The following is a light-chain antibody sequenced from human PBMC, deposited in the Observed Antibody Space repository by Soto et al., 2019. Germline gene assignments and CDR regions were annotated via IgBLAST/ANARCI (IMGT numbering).Light chain of an antibody. J-gene: IGKJ1*01. V-gene: IGKV1-5*03. CDR1: QSISSW. CDR2: KAS. Sequence: DIQMTQSPSTLSASVGDRVTITCRASQSISSWLAWYQPKPGKAPKLLIYKASSLESGVPSRCSGSVSGTEFTLTISGLQPDDFANYLAQHYNSYPSFGQGTKVEIK. CDR3: QHYNSYPS.